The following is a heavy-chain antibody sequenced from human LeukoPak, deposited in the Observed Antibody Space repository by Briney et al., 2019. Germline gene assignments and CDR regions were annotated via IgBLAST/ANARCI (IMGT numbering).Heavy chain of an antibody. CDR2: IIPIFGTA. CDR1: GYTFTSYA. V-gene: IGHV1-69*13. J-gene: IGHJ6*02. CDR3: ARLAVPGDYVSLYYYYGMDV. Sequence: GASVKLSCKASGYTFTSYAISWVRQAPGQGLEWMGGIIPIFGTANYAQKFQGRVTITADESTSTAYMVLGSLRSEDTAVYYCARLAVPGDYVSLYYYYGMDVWGQGTTVTVSS. D-gene: IGHD4-17*01.